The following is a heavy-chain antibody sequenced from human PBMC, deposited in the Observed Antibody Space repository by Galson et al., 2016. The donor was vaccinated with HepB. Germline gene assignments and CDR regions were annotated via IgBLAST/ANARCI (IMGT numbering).Heavy chain of an antibody. CDR2: VSAYNDVT. CDR1: GFIFTSYA. CDR3: AGDVGDYYGSGSFRFDY. V-gene: IGHV1-18*01. Sequence: SVKVSCKASGFIFTSYAFTWVRQAPGQGLEWMGRVSAYNDVTNYAQRFQGRVSMTTDTATSTAYMELRGLRFDDTALYYCAGDVGDYYGSGSFRFDYWGQGTLVTVSS. J-gene: IGHJ4*02. D-gene: IGHD3-10*01.